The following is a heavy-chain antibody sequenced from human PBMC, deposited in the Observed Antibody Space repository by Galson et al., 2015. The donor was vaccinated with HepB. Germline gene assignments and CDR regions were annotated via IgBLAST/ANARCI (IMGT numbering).Heavy chain of an antibody. J-gene: IGHJ6*02. CDR2: INPSDSYT. CDR3: ARNGGGFNVTYYYYGMDV. D-gene: IGHD3-16*01. V-gene: IGHV5-10-1*01. Sequence: QSGAEVKKPGESLRISCKGSGYNFSHYWISWVRQMPGKGLEWMGRINPSDSYTNYRPSLQGHVTISVDESITTAYLQWSSLQASDTAFYYWARNGGGFNVTYYYYGMDVWGQGTTVTVSS. CDR1: GYNFSHYW.